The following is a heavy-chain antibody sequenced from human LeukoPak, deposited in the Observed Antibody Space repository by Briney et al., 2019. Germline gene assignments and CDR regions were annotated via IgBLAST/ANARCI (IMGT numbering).Heavy chain of an antibody. Sequence: ASVKVSCKTSGYTFNSYGVSWVRQAPGQRLEWMGWISTYNYNTYFAQKFRGRITLTKDTSTSTVYMELRNLRSDDSAIYYCARQVDTTMALPDYWGQGTLVTVSS. J-gene: IGHJ4*02. V-gene: IGHV1-18*01. D-gene: IGHD5-18*01. CDR2: ISTYNYNT. CDR1: GYTFNSYG. CDR3: ARQVDTTMALPDY.